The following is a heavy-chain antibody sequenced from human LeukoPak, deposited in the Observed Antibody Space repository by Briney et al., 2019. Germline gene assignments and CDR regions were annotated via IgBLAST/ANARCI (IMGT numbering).Heavy chain of an antibody. D-gene: IGHD4-23*01. Sequence: ASVKVSCKASGYTFTGYYIHWVRQAPGQGPEWMGYINPNTGGTKYAQKFQDRVTMTRDTSISTAYMELSRLRSDDTAVYYCARVRDENTVDFDYWGQGTLVTVSS. V-gene: IGHV1-2*02. CDR2: INPNTGGT. J-gene: IGHJ4*02. CDR3: ARVRDENTVDFDY. CDR1: GYTFTGYY.